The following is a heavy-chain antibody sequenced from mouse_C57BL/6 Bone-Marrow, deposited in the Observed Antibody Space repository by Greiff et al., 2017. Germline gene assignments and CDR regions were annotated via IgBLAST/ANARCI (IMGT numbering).Heavy chain of an antibody. CDR1: GYTFTSYW. Sequence: VQLQQPGAELVRPGSSVKLSCKASGYTFTSYWMDWVKQRPGQGLEWIGNIYPSDSETHYNQKFKDKATLTVDKSSSTAYMQLSSLTSEDSAVYYCARGDGSSGGYYFDYWGQGTTLTVSS. V-gene: IGHV1-61*01. J-gene: IGHJ2*01. CDR3: ARGDGSSGGYYFDY. CDR2: IYPSDSET. D-gene: IGHD1-1*01.